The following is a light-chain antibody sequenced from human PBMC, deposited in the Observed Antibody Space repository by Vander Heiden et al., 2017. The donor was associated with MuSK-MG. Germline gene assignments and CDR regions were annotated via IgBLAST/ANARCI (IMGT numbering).Light chain of an antibody. CDR2: GTY. V-gene: IGKV1-39*01. CDR3: PQSGRHTFT. J-gene: IGKJ1*01. CDR1: PTITNY. Sequence: MTQSPAYLSASVGDRVTITCRTTPTITNYVNWYQQTAVEAPKLLIFGTYSLTSGFPSRVSGSGSGTDFSPTITRLQSGVFATDYGPQSGRHTFTFGQGTKVEIK.